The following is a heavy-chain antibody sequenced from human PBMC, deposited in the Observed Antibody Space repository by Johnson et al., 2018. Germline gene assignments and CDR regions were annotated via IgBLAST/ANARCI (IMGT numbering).Heavy chain of an antibody. CDR1: GITCSRQG. J-gene: IGHJ1*01. D-gene: IGHD3-9*01. V-gene: IGHV3-30*18. CDR2: ISYDGKNK. Sequence: QVQLVQSGGGVVQPGRSLRLSCAASGITCSRQGMYWVRQAPGKGLEWVAVISYDGKNKYCADSVRGRFTISRDNSKNPVSLQLNSLRGEDTAVNYCAKQGYSTDWFVQHWGQGTLVTVSA. CDR3: AKQGYSTDWFVQH.